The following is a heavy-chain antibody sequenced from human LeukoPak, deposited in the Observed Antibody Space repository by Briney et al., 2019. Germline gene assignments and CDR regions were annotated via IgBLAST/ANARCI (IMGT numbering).Heavy chain of an antibody. Sequence: PGGSLRLSCAASGFTFSTYAMSWVRRATGKGLECVSAISGSGGSTYSADSVKGRFTISRDNSKNTLYLQMNSLRAEDTAVYYCAKRMPYYFDYWGQGTLVTVSS. D-gene: IGHD2-15*01. J-gene: IGHJ4*02. CDR1: GFTFSTYA. CDR3: AKRMPYYFDY. CDR2: ISGSGGST. V-gene: IGHV3-23*01.